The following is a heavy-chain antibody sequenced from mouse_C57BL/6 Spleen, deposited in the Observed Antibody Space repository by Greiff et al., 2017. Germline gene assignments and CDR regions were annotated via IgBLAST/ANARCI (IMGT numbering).Heavy chain of an antibody. CDR3: ARSGDPLWGCGY. CDR2: IDPSDSET. J-gene: IGHJ4*01. D-gene: IGHD1-1*02. CDR1: GYTFTSYW. Sequence: QVHVKQPGAELVRPGSSVKLSCKASGYTFTSYWMHWVKQRPIQGLEWIGNIDPSDSETHYNQKFKDKATLTVDKSSSTAYMQLSSLTSEDSAVYYCARSGDPLWGCGYWGQGTSVTVSS. V-gene: IGHV1-52*01.